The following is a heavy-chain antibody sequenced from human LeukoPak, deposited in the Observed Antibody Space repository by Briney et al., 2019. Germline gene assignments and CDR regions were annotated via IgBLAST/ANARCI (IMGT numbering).Heavy chain of an antibody. V-gene: IGHV1-2*02. CDR2: ISPDSCGT. D-gene: IGHD3-16*01. J-gene: IGHJ3*02. Sequence: ASVKVSCKASGYTFIDYYIHWVRQAPGQGLEFLGWISPDSCGTNYPQKFQGRVTLTRDTYISTAYTELSRLRSDDTAVYYCARGVLGGGAFDIWGQGTMVTVSS. CDR1: GYTFIDYY. CDR3: ARGVLGGGAFDI.